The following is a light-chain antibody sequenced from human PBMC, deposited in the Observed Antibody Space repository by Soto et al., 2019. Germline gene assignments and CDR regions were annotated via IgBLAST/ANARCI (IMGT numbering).Light chain of an antibody. Sequence: EIVLAQSPGTLSLSPGERATLSCRASQSVSSRFLAWYQLKPGQAPRLLIDDTSSRATGIPDRFSGSGSGTDFALTISTLEPEDFALYYCQQYGSTPTFGRGTKLEIQ. J-gene: IGKJ2*01. V-gene: IGKV3-20*01. CDR2: DTS. CDR3: QQYGSTPT. CDR1: QSVSSRF.